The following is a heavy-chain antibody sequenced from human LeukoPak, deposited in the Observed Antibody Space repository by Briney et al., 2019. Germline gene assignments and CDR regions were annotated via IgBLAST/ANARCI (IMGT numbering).Heavy chain of an antibody. J-gene: IGHJ3*02. Sequence: PGGSLRLSCAASGFTFNDHAMYWVRQAPGKGLEWVSGINWNSDNIGYADSVRGRFTISRDDAKNSLFLQMNSLRVEDTAQYYCARASYYYDTTGLGAVDIWGQGTMVTVSS. CDR2: INWNSDNI. D-gene: IGHD3-22*01. CDR1: GFTFNDHA. V-gene: IGHV3-9*01. CDR3: ARASYYYDTTGLGAVDI.